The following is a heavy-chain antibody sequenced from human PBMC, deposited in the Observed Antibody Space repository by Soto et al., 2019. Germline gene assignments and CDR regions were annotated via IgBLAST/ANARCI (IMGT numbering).Heavy chain of an antibody. CDR2: IYYSGST. D-gene: IGHD3-22*01. CDR3: AREPYDSSGRNYYYYYGMDV. Sequence: QVQLQESGPGLVKPSQTLSLTCTVSGGSISSGGYYWSWIRQHPGKGLEWIGYIYYSGSTYYNPSLQSRVTISVDTSKNQFSLKLSSVTAADTAVYYCAREPYDSSGRNYYYYYGMDVWGQGTTVTVSS. V-gene: IGHV4-31*03. CDR1: GGSISSGGYY. J-gene: IGHJ6*02.